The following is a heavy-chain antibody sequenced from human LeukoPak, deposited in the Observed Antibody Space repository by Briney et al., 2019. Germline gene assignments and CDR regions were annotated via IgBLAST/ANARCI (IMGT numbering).Heavy chain of an antibody. CDR2: TYFRHTRYR. V-gene: IGHV6-1*01. Sequence: SQTLSLTCAISGDSVSSHCAAWDWIRQPPSRGREWLRRTYFRHTRYRESAVSAKSRISINVDTPKYELSLSLSAATPDDTAVYYYARGEHDDFWSGYPDRPEETKDPTLKVDYWGQGTLVTVS. D-gene: IGHD3-3*01. CDR1: GDSVSSHCAA. CDR3: ARGEHDDFWSGYPDRPEETKDPTLKVDY. J-gene: IGHJ4*02.